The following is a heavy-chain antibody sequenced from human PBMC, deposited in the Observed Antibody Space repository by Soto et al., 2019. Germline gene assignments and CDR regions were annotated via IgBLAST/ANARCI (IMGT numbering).Heavy chain of an antibody. D-gene: IGHD1-26*01. CDR3: ARDEGLFGSDGSGYYYGMDV. CDR2: INSDGSST. J-gene: IGHJ6*02. CDR1: GFTFSSYW. Sequence: LRLSCAASGFTFSSYWMHWVRQAPGKGLVWVSRINSDGSSTSYADSVKGRFTISRDNAKNTLYLQMNSLRAEDTAVYYCARDEGLFGSDGSGYYYGMDVWGQGTTVTVSS. V-gene: IGHV3-74*01.